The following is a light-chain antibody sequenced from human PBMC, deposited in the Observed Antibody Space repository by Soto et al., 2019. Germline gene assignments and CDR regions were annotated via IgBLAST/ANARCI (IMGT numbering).Light chain of an antibody. CDR2: KAS. CDR3: QQYDSYSWT. Sequence: DIQMTHSPSTLSASVGDRVTITCRASQSISSWLAWYQQKPGKAPKLLIYKASSLESGVPSRFSGSGSGTEFTLTISSLQPDDFATYYCQQYDSYSWTFGQGTNVDI. V-gene: IGKV1-5*03. CDR1: QSISSW. J-gene: IGKJ1*01.